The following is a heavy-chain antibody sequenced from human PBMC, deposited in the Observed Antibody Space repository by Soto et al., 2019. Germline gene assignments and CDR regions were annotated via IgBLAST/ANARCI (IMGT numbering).Heavy chain of an antibody. CDR3: ATARGDGHFDT. CDR1: GGTFSGYA. Sequence: QVQVVQSGPEVKKSGSSMKVSCKASGGTFSGYAINWVRQSPGQGLEWMGGIIPMLETTTYAQNFQGRITIAADDLTTTVYMELSSLTSEDTAVYYCATARGDGHFDTRGQGTLLTVSS. CDR2: IIPMLETT. J-gene: IGHJ1*01. D-gene: IGHD3-9*01. V-gene: IGHV1-69*12.